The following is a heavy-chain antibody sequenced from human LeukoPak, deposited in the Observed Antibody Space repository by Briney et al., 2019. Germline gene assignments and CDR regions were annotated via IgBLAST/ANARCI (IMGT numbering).Heavy chain of an antibody. D-gene: IGHD6-13*01. CDR1: GFTFSSYW. CDR2: IKDDGAQN. V-gene: IGHV3-7*04. CDR3: ARLRPYSSDWYAYYGMDV. J-gene: IGHJ6*02. Sequence: GGSLRLSCVASGFTFSSYWMSWVRQAPGKGLEWVSSIKDDGAQNYYVDSVKGRFTISRDNAKNSLYLQMNSLRPEETALYYCARLRPYSSDWYAYYGMDVWGQGTTVTVSS.